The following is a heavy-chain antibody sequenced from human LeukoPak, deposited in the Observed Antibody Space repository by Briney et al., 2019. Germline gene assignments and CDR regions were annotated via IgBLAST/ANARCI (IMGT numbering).Heavy chain of an antibody. D-gene: IGHD6-19*01. CDR1: GGSISNHY. J-gene: IGHJ4*02. CDR3: ARGPPDSQWLVWYYFDY. CDR2: ISYSGST. V-gene: IGHV4-59*11. Sequence: SETLSLTCAVSGGSISNHYWGWIRQPPGKGLEWIGYISYSGSTKYNPALKGRVTISVDTSKNQFSLILSSVIAADTAFYYCARGPPDSQWLVWYYFDYWGQGTLVTVSS.